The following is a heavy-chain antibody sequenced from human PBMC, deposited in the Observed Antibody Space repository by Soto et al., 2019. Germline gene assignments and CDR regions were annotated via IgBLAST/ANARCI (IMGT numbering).Heavy chain of an antibody. Sequence: GGSQRLSCAASGFTFSSYWMHWVRQAPGKGLVWVSRINSDGSSTSYADSVKGRFTISRDNAKNTLYLQMNSLRAEDTAVYYCARDRLTSSGWYRDPFFDPWGQGTLVTVSS. J-gene: IGHJ5*02. CDR2: INSDGSST. V-gene: IGHV3-74*01. CDR1: GFTFSSYW. CDR3: ARDRLTSSGWYRDPFFDP. D-gene: IGHD6-19*01.